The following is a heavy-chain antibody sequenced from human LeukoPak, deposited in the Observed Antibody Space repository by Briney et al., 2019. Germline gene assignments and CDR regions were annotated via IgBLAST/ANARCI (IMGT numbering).Heavy chain of an antibody. J-gene: IGHJ5*02. CDR3: AKGGHSSGWFNWFDP. D-gene: IGHD6-19*01. CDR1: GGSLNSYY. Sequence: SETLSLTCTVSGGSLNSYYWNWIRQSPGKGLERIGYVFYTGSTNYNPSLKSRATISADTSKNLFSLKLKSVTAADTAIYYCAKGGHSSGWFNWFDPWGQGALVIVSS. CDR2: VFYTGST. V-gene: IGHV4-59*01.